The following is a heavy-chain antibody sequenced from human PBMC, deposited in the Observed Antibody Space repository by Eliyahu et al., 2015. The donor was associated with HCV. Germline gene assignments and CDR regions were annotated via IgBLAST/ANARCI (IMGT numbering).Heavy chain of an antibody. J-gene: IGHJ6*02. Sequence: EVQLVESGGGLVKPGGSLRLSCAASEFTFSDYSMNWVRQAPGEGLEWVSSITSGSSYIYYADSVKGRFTISRDNAKNSLYLQMNSLRAEDTAVYYCARDRYLGLDVWGQGTTVTVSS. CDR3: ARDRYLGLDV. V-gene: IGHV3-21*01. D-gene: IGHD1-26*01. CDR2: ITSGSSYI. CDR1: EFTFSDYS.